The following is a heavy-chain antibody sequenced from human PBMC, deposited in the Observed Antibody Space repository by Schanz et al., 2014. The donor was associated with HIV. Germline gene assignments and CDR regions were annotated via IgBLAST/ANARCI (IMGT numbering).Heavy chain of an antibody. Sequence: DVQLLESGGDQVQSGGSLTVSCAASGFIFSTYAMTWVRQAPGKGLEWVSALSGSGDSTYYADSVKGRFTISRDNSKNTLYLQMNSLRVEDTAVYYCAKTVVVVVAATHEMDVWGQGTTVTVS. CDR2: LSGSGDST. CDR1: GFIFSTYA. D-gene: IGHD2-15*01. J-gene: IGHJ6*02. CDR3: AKTVVVVVAATHEMDV. V-gene: IGHV3-23*01.